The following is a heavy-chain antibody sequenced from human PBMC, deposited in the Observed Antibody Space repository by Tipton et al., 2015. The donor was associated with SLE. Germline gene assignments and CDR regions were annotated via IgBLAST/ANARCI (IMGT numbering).Heavy chain of an antibody. CDR1: GGSISSSSYY. J-gene: IGHJ4*02. Sequence: TLSLTCTVSGGSISSSSYYWGWIRQPPGKGLEWIGSIYYRGSTYYNPSLKSRVTISVDTSKNQFSLKLSSVTAPGPAVYYCAREADSGSDRPIDFWGQGTLVTVSS. D-gene: IGHD1-26*01. V-gene: IGHV4-39*07. CDR3: AREADSGSDRPIDF. CDR2: IYYRGST.